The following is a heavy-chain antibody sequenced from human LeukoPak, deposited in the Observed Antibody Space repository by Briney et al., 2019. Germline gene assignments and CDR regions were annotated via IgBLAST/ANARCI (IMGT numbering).Heavy chain of an antibody. J-gene: IGHJ4*02. V-gene: IGHV1-69*13. Sequence: SVKVSCKASGGTFSSYVISWVRQAPGQGLEWMGGIIPIFGTANYAQKFQGRVTITADESTSTAYMELSSLRSEDTAVYYCARGAPYYDILTGSKGDPYYFDYWGQGTLVTVSS. D-gene: IGHD3-9*01. CDR1: GGTFSSYV. CDR3: ARGAPYYDILTGSKGDPYYFDY. CDR2: IIPIFGTA.